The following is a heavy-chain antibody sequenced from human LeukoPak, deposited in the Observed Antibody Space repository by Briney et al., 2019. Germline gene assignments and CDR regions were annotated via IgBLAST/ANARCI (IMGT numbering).Heavy chain of an antibody. CDR1: GGTFSSYA. J-gene: IGHJ6*02. V-gene: IGHV1-69*13. CDR2: IIPIFGTA. D-gene: IGHD3-22*01. Sequence: GASVKVSCKASGGTFSSYAISWVRQAPGQGLEWMGGIIPIFGTANYAQKFQGRVTITADESTSTAYMELSSLRSEDTAVYYCASVTHYYDSSGSAYYYYGMDVWGQGVPVTVSS. CDR3: ASVTHYYDSSGSAYYYYGMDV.